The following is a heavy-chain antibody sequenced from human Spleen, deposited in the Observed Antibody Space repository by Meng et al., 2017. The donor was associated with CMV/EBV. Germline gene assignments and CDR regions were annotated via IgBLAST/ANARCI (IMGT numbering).Heavy chain of an antibody. CDR1: GYSFTSYW. CDR2: IYPGDSDT. CDR3: ARHPPGKRYCSSTSCYSASSDYYYYGMDV. D-gene: IGHD2-2*01. J-gene: IGHJ6*02. V-gene: IGHV5-51*01. Sequence: GESPKISCKGSGYSFTSYWIGWVRQMPGKGLEWMGIIYPGDSDTRYSPSFQGQVTISADKSISTAYLQWSSLKASDTAMYYCARHPPGKRYCSSTSCYSASSDYYYYGMDVWGQGTTVTVSS.